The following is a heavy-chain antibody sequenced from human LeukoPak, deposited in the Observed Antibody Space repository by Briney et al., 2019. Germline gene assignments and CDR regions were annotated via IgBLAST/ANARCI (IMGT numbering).Heavy chain of an antibody. D-gene: IGHD4-11*01. V-gene: IGHV1-24*01. CDR1: GYTLTELS. J-gene: IGHJ6*04. CDR3: ATTDPRFYSNYVYYYGMDV. Sequence: EASVKVSCKVSGYTLTELSMHWVRQAPGKGLEWMGGYDPEDGETIYAQKFQGRVTMTEDTSTDTAYMELSSLRSEDTAVYYCATTDPRFYSNYVYYYGMDVWGKGTTVTVSP. CDR2: YDPEDGET.